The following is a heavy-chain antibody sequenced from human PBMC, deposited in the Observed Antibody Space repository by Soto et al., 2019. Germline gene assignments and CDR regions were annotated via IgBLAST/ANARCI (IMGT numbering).Heavy chain of an antibody. Sequence: PSETLSLTCTVSGGSISSYYWSWIRQPPGKGLEWIGYIFYSGSTNYNPSLKSRVTISVDTSKNQFSLKLSSVTAADTAVYYCARHGSIAVSGRLNWFDPWGQGALVTV. J-gene: IGHJ5*02. D-gene: IGHD6-19*01. CDR1: GGSISSYY. CDR3: ARHGSIAVSGRLNWFDP. V-gene: IGHV4-59*08. CDR2: IFYSGST.